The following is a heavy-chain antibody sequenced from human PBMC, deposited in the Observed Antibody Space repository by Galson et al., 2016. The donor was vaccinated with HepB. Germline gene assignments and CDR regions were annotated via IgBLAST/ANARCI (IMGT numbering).Heavy chain of an antibody. V-gene: IGHV3-9*01. D-gene: IGHD6-13*01. CDR3: AKGPTSTWYEGDCFDP. J-gene: IGHJ5*01. CDR1: GFTFPGYA. CDR2: VSWNGVSV. Sequence: SLRLSCAASGFTFPGYAMHWVRQVPGKGLEWVSGVSWNGVSVGYAASVQGRFTISRDNAKNSLYLQMNSLRPEDTPFYYCAKGPTSTWYEGDCFDPWGQGTLVTVSS.